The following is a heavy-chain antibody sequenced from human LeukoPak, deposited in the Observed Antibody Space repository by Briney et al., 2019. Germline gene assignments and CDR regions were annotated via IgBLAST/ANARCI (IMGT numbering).Heavy chain of an antibody. CDR2: IYYSGST. D-gene: IGHD4-17*01. CDR3: AREAVTTGYFDY. CDR1: GGSISSGGYY. Sequence: SETLSLTCTVSGGSISSGGYYWSWIRQHPGKGLEWIGYIYYSGSTYYNPSLKSRVTISVDRSKNQFSLKLSSVTAADTAVYYCAREAVTTGYFDYWGQGTLVTVSS. V-gene: IGHV4-31*03. J-gene: IGHJ4*02.